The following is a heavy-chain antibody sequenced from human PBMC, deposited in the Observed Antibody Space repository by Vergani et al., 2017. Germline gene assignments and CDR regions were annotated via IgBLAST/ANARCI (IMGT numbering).Heavy chain of an antibody. D-gene: IGHD3-10*01. Sequence: EVQLVESGGGLVKPGGSLRLSCAASGFTFSSYEMNWVRQAPGKGLEWVSYISSSGSTIYYADSVKGRFTISRDNAKNSLYLQLNSLRAEDTAVYYCAREVVLGSTNWFDPWGQGTLVTVSS. CDR2: ISSSGSTI. V-gene: IGHV3-48*03. CDR1: GFTFSSYE. J-gene: IGHJ5*02. CDR3: AREVVLGSTNWFDP.